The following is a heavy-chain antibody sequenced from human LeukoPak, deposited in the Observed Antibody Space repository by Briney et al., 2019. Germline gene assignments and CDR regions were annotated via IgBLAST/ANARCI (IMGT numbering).Heavy chain of an antibody. CDR2: ISSSSSYI. CDR3: ARGLVHYYDSSGPDAFDI. D-gene: IGHD3-22*01. J-gene: IGHJ3*02. V-gene: IGHV3-21*01. CDR1: GFTFSSYS. Sequence: GGSLRLSCAASGFTFSSYSMNWVRQAPGKGLEWVSSISSSSSYIYYADSVKGRFTISRDNAKNSLYLQMNSLRAEDTAVYYCARGLVHYYDSSGPDAFDIWGQGTMVTVSS.